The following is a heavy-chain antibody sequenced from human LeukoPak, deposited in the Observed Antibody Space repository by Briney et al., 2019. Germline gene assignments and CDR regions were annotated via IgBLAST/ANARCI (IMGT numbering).Heavy chain of an antibody. D-gene: IGHD6-19*01. CDR1: GFTFSTYA. CDR2: ISYAGNNQ. J-gene: IGHJ4*02. V-gene: IGHV3-30*04. Sequence: QTGGSLRLSCAASGFTFSTYAMHWVRQAPGKGLEWVGVISYAGNNQYYADSVKGRFTISRDNSKNTLYLQVDSLRPEDTAVYYCARDIFSGGGWYSPDYWGQGALVTVSS. CDR3: ARDIFSGGGWYSPDY.